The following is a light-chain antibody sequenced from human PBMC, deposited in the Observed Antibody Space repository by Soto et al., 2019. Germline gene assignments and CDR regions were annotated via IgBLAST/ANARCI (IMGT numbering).Light chain of an antibody. CDR2: VAS. CDR3: QQSFTTPCT. V-gene: IGKV1-39*01. J-gene: IGKJ3*01. CDR1: QTIGTY. Sequence: DIQMTQSPSSLSASVGDRVAITCRASQTIGTYLNWYQQTPGKAPKLLIYVASSLQSGVPSRFSGRGSGTDFTLTISSLQPEDFATYYCQQSFTTPCTFGPGTKVEIK.